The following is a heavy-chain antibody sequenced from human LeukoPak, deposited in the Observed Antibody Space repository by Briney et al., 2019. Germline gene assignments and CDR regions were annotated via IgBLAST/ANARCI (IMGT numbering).Heavy chain of an antibody. D-gene: IGHD6-13*01. CDR3: AKDRSSSWTWTIDY. Sequence: GGSLRLSCAASGFTFNNYGMHWVRQAPGKGLEWLAFTWFDESNKFYAGSVKGRFTISRDNSKNTLYLQMNSLRAEDTAVYYCAKDRSSSWTWTIDYWGQGTLVTVSS. CDR1: GFTFNNYG. CDR2: TWFDESNK. V-gene: IGHV3-30*02. J-gene: IGHJ4*02.